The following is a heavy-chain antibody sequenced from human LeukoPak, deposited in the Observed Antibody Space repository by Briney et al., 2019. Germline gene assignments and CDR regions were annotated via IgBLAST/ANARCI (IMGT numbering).Heavy chain of an antibody. CDR2: IYYSGST. CDR1: GGSISSYY. D-gene: IGHD4-11*01. CDR3: ARDRGYSNYGDFQH. V-gene: IGHV4-59*12. J-gene: IGHJ1*01. Sequence: SETLSLTCTVSGGSISSYYWSWIRQPPGKGLEWIGYIYYSGSTNYNPSLKSRVTISVDTSKNQFSLKLSSVTAADTAVYYCARDRGYSNYGDFQHWGQGTLVTVSS.